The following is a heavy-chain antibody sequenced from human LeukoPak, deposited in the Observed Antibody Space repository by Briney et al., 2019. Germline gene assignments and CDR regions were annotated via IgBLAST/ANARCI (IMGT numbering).Heavy chain of an antibody. CDR1: GFTFSSYA. J-gene: IGHJ6*02. Sequence: GGSLRLSCAASGFTFSSYAMSWVRQAPGKGLEWVSAISGSGGSTYYADSVKGRFTISRDNSKNTLYLQMNSLRAEDTAVYYCARDRTDYGDPYGMDVWGQGTTVTVSS. CDR2: ISGSGGST. D-gene: IGHD4-17*01. V-gene: IGHV3-23*01. CDR3: ARDRTDYGDPYGMDV.